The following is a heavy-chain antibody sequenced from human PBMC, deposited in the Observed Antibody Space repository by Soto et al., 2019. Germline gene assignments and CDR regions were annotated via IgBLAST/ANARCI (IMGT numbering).Heavy chain of an antibody. J-gene: IGHJ1*01. Sequence: QVQLQESGPGLVKPSQPLSLTCSVSGGSMRSCGYYWSWIRQHPGKGLEWIGYIYYRGNTYNNPSLKSRVTISVDTSKNQFSLKLSSVTAADTAVYYCARGLRKGYFQHWGQGTLVTVSS. D-gene: IGHD4-17*01. CDR1: GGSMRSCGYY. CDR2: IYYRGNT. CDR3: ARGLRKGYFQH. V-gene: IGHV4-31*03.